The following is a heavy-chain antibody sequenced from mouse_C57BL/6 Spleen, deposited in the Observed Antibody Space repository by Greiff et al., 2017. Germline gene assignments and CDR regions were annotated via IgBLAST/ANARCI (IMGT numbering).Heavy chain of an antibody. J-gene: IGHJ1*03. Sequence: QVQLQQPGAELVKPGASVKLSCKASGYTFPSYWMHWVKQRPGRGLEWIGRIDPYSGGTKYNEKFKGKATLTVDKPSSTAYMQLSSLTSEDSAVYYCARRKEDYGSSYGYFDVWGTGTTVTVSS. V-gene: IGHV1-72*01. D-gene: IGHD1-1*01. CDR3: ARRKEDYGSSYGYFDV. CDR1: GYTFPSYW. CDR2: IDPYSGGT.